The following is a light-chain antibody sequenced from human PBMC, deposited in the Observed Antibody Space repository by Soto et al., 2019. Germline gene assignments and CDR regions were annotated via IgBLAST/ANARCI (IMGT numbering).Light chain of an antibody. Sequence: EILLTQSPGTLSLSPGEGATLSCRASQSVSSSFLAWYQQKRGQPPRLLIYGASNRATGIPDRFSGSGSGTDFTLTLSRVEPDDFAVYYCQHFRAFGQGTRLEIK. CDR2: GAS. J-gene: IGKJ5*01. CDR3: QHFRA. V-gene: IGKV3-20*01. CDR1: QSVSSSF.